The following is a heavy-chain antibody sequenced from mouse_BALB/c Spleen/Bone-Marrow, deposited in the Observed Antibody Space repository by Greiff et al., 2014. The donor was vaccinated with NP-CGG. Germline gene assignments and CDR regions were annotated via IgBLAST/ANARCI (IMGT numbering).Heavy chain of an antibody. J-gene: IGHJ3*01. CDR3: ARTWEFAY. CDR1: GYTFTSYW. CDR2: IYPGDGDT. V-gene: IGHV1-87*01. Sequence: VKLQESGAELARPGASVKLSCKASGYTFTSYWMQWVKQRPGQGLEWIGAIYPGDGDTRYTQKFKGKATLTAGKSSSTAYMQLSSLASEDSAVYYCARTWEFAYWGQGTLVTVSA. D-gene: IGHD4-1*01.